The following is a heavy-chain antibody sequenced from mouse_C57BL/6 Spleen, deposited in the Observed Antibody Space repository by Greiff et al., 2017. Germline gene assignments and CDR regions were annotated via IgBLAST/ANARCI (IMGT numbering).Heavy chain of an antibody. CDR3: ARDWNYGSSYLIFAY. CDR2: ISDGGSYT. V-gene: IGHV5-4*01. Sequence: EVMLVESGGGLVKPGGSLKLSCAASGFTFSSYAMSWVRQTPEKRLEWVATISDGGSYTYYPDNVKGRFTISRDNAKNNLYLQMSHLKSEDTAMYYCARDWNYGSSYLIFAYWGQGTLVTVSA. CDR1: GFTFSSYA. J-gene: IGHJ3*01. D-gene: IGHD1-1*01.